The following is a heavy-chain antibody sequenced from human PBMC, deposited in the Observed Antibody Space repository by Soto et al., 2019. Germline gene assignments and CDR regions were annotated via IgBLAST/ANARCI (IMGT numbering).Heavy chain of an antibody. CDR3: AKDHMWGGDSSTYYFAD. Sequence: EVQLVESGGGLVQPGRSLRLSCAASGFTFADYALHWVRQAPGKGLEWVSGISWNSGSTGYADSVKGRFIVSRDNAKNSLYLQMNGLRAEDTAWYYCAKDHMWGGDSSTYYFADWGQGTLVTFSS. J-gene: IGHJ4*02. CDR1: GFTFADYA. D-gene: IGHD3-22*01. CDR2: ISWNSGST. V-gene: IGHV3-9*01.